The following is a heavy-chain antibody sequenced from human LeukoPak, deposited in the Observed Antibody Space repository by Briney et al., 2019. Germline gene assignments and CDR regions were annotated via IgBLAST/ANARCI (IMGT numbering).Heavy chain of an antibody. D-gene: IGHD5-12*01. Sequence: SETLSLTCTVSGASIRSYYWSWVRQPPGKGLEWIGYINYSGDANYNPSLKSRVTPSVDTSKNQFSLKLSSVTAADTAVYYCARDQRGYSGYDYNWFDPWGQGTLVTVSS. CDR3: ARDQRGYSGYDYNWFDP. J-gene: IGHJ5*02. CDR1: GASIRSYY. CDR2: INYSGDA. V-gene: IGHV4-59*01.